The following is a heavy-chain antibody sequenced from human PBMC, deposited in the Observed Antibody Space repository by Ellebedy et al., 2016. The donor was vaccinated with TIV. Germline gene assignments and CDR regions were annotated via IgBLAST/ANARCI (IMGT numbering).Heavy chain of an antibody. CDR1: GYTFTGYY. J-gene: IGHJ4*02. V-gene: IGHV1-2*02. CDR3: ARDPSGWYYFDY. CDR2: INPNSGGT. D-gene: IGHD6-19*01. Sequence: ASVKVSXXASGYTFTGYYMHWVRQAPGQGLEWMGWINPNSGGTNYAQKFQGRVTMTRDTSISTAYIELSRLRSDDTAVYYCARDPSGWYYFDYWGQGTLVTVSS.